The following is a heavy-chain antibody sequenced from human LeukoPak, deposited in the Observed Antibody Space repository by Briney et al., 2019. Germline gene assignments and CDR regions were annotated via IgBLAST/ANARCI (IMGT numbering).Heavy chain of an antibody. CDR2: IYYSGST. CDR3: ARNDCKVAGCTRSWYFDL. Sequence: SETLSLTCTVSGGSISSYYWSWIREPPGKGLEWIGYIYYSGSTNYNPSLKSRVTISADTSKSQFSLKLSSATAADTAVYYYARNDCKVAGCTRSWYFDLWGRGTLVTVSS. J-gene: IGHJ2*01. V-gene: IGHV4-59*01. D-gene: IGHD2/OR15-2a*01. CDR1: GGSISSYY.